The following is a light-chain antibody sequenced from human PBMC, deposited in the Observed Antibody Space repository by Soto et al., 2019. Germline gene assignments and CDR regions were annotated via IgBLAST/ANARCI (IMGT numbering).Light chain of an antibody. J-gene: IGLJ1*01. CDR2: YDS. CDR3: QVWDIMTDNYV. Sequence: SYELTQPPSVSVAPEKTATITCGGNNIGNKRVHWYRQKPSQAPVLLISYDSDRPSGIPERFSGSNSENTATLTISRVEAGDEADYYCQVWDIMTDNYVFGSGTKVTVL. V-gene: IGLV3-21*04. CDR1: NIGNKR.